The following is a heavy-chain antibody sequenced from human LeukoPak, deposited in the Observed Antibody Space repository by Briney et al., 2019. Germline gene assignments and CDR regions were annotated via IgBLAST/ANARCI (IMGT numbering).Heavy chain of an antibody. Sequence: PSETLSLTCAVYGGSFSGYYWTWIRQPPGKGLEWIGEINHSGSTNYNPSLKSRVTISVDTSKNQFSLKQTSVTAADTAVYYCARGYSSGFNWFDPWGQGTLVTVSS. CDR3: ARGYSSGFNWFDP. J-gene: IGHJ5*02. CDR1: GGSFSGYY. D-gene: IGHD6-19*01. V-gene: IGHV4-34*01. CDR2: INHSGST.